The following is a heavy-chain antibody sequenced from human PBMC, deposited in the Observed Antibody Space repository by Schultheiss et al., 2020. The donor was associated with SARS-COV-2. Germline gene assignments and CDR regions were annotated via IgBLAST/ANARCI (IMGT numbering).Heavy chain of an antibody. Sequence: SQTLSLTCTVSGGSISSYYWSWIRQPPGKGLEWIGYIYYSGSTYYNPSLKSRVTISVDTSKNQFSLKLSSVTAADTAVYYCASTITGTTPSPYWGQGTLVTVSS. V-gene: IGHV4-59*04. CDR3: ASTITGTTPSPY. D-gene: IGHD1-20*01. CDR2: IYYSGST. CDR1: GGSISSYY. J-gene: IGHJ4*02.